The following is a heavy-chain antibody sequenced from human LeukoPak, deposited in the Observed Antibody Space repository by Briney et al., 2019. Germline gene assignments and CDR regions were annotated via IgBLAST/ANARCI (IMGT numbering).Heavy chain of an antibody. J-gene: IGHJ6*03. V-gene: IGHV4-59*01. CDR1: GGSISSYY. CDR3: ARVGSYCMDV. D-gene: IGHD1-26*01. Sequence: PSETLSLTCTASGGSISSYYWSWIRQPPGKGLEYIGHVHDSGSTNYNPSLKSRVTISIDTSKNQFSLKLSSVAAADTAVYYCARVGSYCMDVWGKGSTVTVSS. CDR2: VHDSGST.